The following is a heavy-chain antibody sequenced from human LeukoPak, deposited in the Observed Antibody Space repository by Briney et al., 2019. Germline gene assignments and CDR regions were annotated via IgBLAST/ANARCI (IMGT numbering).Heavy chain of an antibody. D-gene: IGHD3-3*01. V-gene: IGHV4-34*01. CDR1: GGSFSGYY. Sequence: PSETLSLTCAVYGGSFSGYYWSWIRQPPGKGLEWIGEINHSGSTNYNPSLKSRVTISVDTSKNQFSLKLSSVTAADTAVYYCARAGSIFGVVITWFDPWGQGTLVTVSS. CDR2: INHSGST. CDR3: ARAGSIFGVVITWFDP. J-gene: IGHJ5*02.